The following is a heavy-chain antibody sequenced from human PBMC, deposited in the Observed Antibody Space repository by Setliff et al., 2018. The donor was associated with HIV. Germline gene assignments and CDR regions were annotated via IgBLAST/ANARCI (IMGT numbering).Heavy chain of an antibody. V-gene: IGHV1-8*02. Sequence: ASVKVSCKASGYNFTDYDINWVRQATGQGLEWMGWMNPNNGNTGYAEKFQGRVTMTRDTSISTAYMELSSMRSDDTAVYYCARGTAPRPASVLEFLEWLFPNWFDPWGQGTLVTVSS. J-gene: IGHJ5*02. CDR3: ARGTAPRPASVLEFLEWLFPNWFDP. D-gene: IGHD3-3*02. CDR1: GYNFTDYD. CDR2: MNPNNGNT.